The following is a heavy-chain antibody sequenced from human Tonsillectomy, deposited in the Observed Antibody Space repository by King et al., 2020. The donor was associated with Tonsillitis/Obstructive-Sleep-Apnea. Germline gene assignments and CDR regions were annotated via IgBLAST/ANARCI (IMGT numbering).Heavy chain of an antibody. D-gene: IGHD1-26*01. V-gene: IGHV3-74*01. Sequence: VQLVESGGGLVQPGGSLRLSCAASGFTFSSYWMHWVRQAPGKGLVWVSRINSDGSSTSYADSVKGRFTISRDNAKNTLYRQMNSLRAEDTAVYYCARVQSGSYFSLMDYWGQGTLVTVSS. J-gene: IGHJ4*02. CDR1: GFTFSSYW. CDR2: INSDGSST. CDR3: ARVQSGSYFSLMDY.